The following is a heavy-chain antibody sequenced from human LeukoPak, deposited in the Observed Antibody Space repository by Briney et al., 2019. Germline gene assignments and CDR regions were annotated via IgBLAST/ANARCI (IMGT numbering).Heavy chain of an antibody. CDR2: INSDGSTT. J-gene: IGHJ4*02. CDR1: GFTFSSYW. V-gene: IGHV3-74*01. Sequence: GGSLRLSCAASGFTFSSYWMHWVRQAPGKGLVWVSRINSDGSTTSYADSVKGRFTITRDNAKNTLYLQMNSLRAEDTAVYYCARDSHGDGDYYYWGQGTLVTVSS. D-gene: IGHD4-17*01. CDR3: ARDSHGDGDYYY.